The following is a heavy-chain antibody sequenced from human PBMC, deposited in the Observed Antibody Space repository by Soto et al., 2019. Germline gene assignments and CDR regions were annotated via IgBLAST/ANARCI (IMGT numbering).Heavy chain of an antibody. CDR3: ARDYGSSYYYYGMDV. J-gene: IGHJ6*02. CDR1: GGTFSSYA. V-gene: IGHV1-69*13. D-gene: IGHD3-10*01. CDR2: IIPIFGTA. Sequence: GASVKVSCKASGGTFSSYAISWVRQAPGQGLEWMGGIIPIFGTANYAQKFQGRVTITADESTSTAYMELSSLRSEDTAVYYCARDYGSSYYYYGMDVWAQGTTVTVSS.